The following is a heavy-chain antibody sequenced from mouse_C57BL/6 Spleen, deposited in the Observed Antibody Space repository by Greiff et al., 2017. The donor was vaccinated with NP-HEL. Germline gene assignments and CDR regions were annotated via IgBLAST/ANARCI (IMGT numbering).Heavy chain of an antibody. J-gene: IGHJ4*01. Sequence: QVQPQQPGAELVIPGALVKLFRKAFGHTFTSHWMHWVKQRPGQGLEWVGEIDPSDSYTNYNQKFKGKSTLTVDKSSSTAYMQLSSLTSEDSAVYYCARYGYDSYAMDYWGQGTSVTVSS. CDR3: ARYGYDSYAMDY. D-gene: IGHD2-2*01. V-gene: IGHV1-69*01. CDR1: GHTFTSHW. CDR2: IDPSDSYT.